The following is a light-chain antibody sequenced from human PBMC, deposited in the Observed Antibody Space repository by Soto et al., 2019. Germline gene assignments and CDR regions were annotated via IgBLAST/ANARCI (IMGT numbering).Light chain of an antibody. Sequence: ELVLTQSPATLSVSPGERATLPCRASQSLSRRYLAWYKQKLGQAPRLLIYDVSSRASGIPDRLGGSGSGTDFTLSISRLEPEDFAVYYCQQYGSSPTFGQGTKVDIK. CDR1: QSLSRRY. CDR2: DVS. CDR3: QQYGSSPT. J-gene: IGKJ1*01. V-gene: IGKV3-20*01.